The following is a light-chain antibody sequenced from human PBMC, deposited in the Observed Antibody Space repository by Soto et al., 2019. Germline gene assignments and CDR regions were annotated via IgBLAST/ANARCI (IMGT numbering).Light chain of an antibody. CDR3: QHYNLYPIT. CDR2: KAS. V-gene: IGKV1-5*03. J-gene: IGKJ5*01. CDR1: QSISSW. Sequence: DIQMTQSPSTLSASVGDRVTITCRASQSISSWLAWYQQKPGKAPKLLIYKASSLESGVPSRFSGSGSGTEFTLTISSVQILDFVTSSYQHYNLYPITFGQGTRLEIK.